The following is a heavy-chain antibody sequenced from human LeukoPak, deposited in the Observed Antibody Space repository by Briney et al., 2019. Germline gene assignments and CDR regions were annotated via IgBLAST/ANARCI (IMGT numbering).Heavy chain of an antibody. J-gene: IGHJ6*03. V-gene: IGHV4-39*02. CDR3: ARDLWGVTSYYYYYMDV. CDR1: GGSISSSSYY. D-gene: IGHD4-17*01. CDR2: IYYSGST. Sequence: PSETLSLTCTVSGGSISSSSYYWGWIRQPPGKGLEWIGSIYYSGSTYYNPSLKSRVTISVDTSKNQFSLKLSSVTAADTAVYYCARDLWGVTSYYYYYMDVWGKGTTVTVSS.